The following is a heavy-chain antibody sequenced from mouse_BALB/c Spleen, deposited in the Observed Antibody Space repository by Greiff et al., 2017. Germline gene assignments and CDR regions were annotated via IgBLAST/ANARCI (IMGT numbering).Heavy chain of an antibody. Sequence: VKLQESGAELVRPGSSVKISCKASGYAFSSYWMNWVKQRPGQGLEWIGQIYPGDGDTNYNGKFKGKATLTADKSSSTAYMQLSSLTSEDSAVYFCARASYGNYFAYWGQGTLVTVSA. CDR1: GYAFSSYW. J-gene: IGHJ3*01. CDR3: ARASYGNYFAY. D-gene: IGHD2-10*01. V-gene: IGHV1-80*01. CDR2: IYPGDGDT.